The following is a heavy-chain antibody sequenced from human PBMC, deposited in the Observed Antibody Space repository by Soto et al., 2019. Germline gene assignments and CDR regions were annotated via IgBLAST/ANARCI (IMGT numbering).Heavy chain of an antibody. D-gene: IGHD6-19*01. CDR1: GFTFSSYA. CDR3: AKDLSREQWLLTGDAFDI. V-gene: IGHV3-23*01. Sequence: EVQLLESGGGLVQPGGSLRLSCAASGFTFSSYAMSWVRQAPGKGLEWVSAISGSGGSTYYADSVKGRFTISRDNSKNTLYLQMNSLRAEDTAVYYCAKDLSREQWLLTGDAFDIWGQGTMVTVSS. J-gene: IGHJ3*02. CDR2: ISGSGGST.